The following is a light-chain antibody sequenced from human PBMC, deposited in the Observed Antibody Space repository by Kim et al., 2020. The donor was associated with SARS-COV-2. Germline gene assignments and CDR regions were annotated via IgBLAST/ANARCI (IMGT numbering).Light chain of an antibody. J-gene: IGKJ2*01. CDR1: QSVSIW. V-gene: IGKV1-5*03. CDR3: QQYHSYPLT. CDR2: KAS. Sequence: DIQMTQSPSTLSASVGDRVTITCRASQSVSIWLAWFQQKPGKAPKPLIYKASDLESGVPSRFSGSGSGTEFTLTISSLHPDDFATYYCQQYHSYPLTFGQGTKLEI.